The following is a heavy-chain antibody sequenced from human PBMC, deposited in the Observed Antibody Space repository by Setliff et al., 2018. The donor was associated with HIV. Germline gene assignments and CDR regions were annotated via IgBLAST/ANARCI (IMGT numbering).Heavy chain of an antibody. CDR2: MNPNSGVS. Sequence: GASVKVSCKASATFTNVDIHWLRRATGQGLEWMGWMNPNSGVSGYGQKFQGRVTMTRDTSISTAYMELSSLTSEDTAVYYCARGKGVSSGWKNWFDSWGQGTLVTVSS. CDR3: ARGKGVSSGWKNWFDS. D-gene: IGHD6-19*01. V-gene: IGHV1-8*01. CDR1: ATFTNVD. J-gene: IGHJ5*01.